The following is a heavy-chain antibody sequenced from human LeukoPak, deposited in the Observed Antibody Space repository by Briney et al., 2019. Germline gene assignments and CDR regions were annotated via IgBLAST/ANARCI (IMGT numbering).Heavy chain of an antibody. D-gene: IGHD5-12*01. J-gene: IGHJ4*02. CDR2: IYSGGST. Sequence: GGSLRLSCAASGFTVSSNYMSWVRQAPGKGLEWVSVIYSGGSTYYADSVKGRFTISRDNSKNTLYPQMNSLRAEDTAVYYCAKSYEGYYFDYWGQGTLVTVSS. CDR1: GFTVSSNY. V-gene: IGHV3-53*01. CDR3: AKSYEGYYFDY.